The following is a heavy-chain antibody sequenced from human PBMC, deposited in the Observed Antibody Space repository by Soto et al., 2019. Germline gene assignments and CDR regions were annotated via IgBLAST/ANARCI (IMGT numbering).Heavy chain of an antibody. J-gene: IGHJ4*02. CDR1: GFTFSTYA. CDR2: ISSSGGNT. Sequence: PGGSLRLSCAASGFTFSTYAMSWVRQAPGKGLEWVSTISSSGGNTYYADSVKGRFTISRDNSKNTLYLQMNSLRAEDTAKYYCAKDVLFHYWGQGTLVTVSS. V-gene: IGHV3-23*01. CDR3: AKDVLFHY.